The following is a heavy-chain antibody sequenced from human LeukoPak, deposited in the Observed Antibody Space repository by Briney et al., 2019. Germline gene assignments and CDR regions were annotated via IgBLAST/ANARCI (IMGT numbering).Heavy chain of an antibody. Sequence: SETLSLTCAVYGGSFSGYYWSWIRQPPGKGLEWIGEITNSGSTNYNPSLKSRVTISVDTSKNQFSLKLSSVTAADTAVYYCARRLTIFGVVPTVTEAFDIWGQGTMVTVSS. CDR3: ARRLTIFGVVPTVTEAFDI. CDR1: GGSFSGYY. J-gene: IGHJ3*02. D-gene: IGHD3-3*01. V-gene: IGHV4-34*01. CDR2: ITNSGST.